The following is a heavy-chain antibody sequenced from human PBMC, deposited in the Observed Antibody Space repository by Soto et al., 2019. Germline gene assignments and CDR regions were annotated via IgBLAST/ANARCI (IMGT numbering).Heavy chain of an antibody. CDR3: AKGQGSSWYEIDY. Sequence: EVQLLESGGGLVQPGGSLRLSCAASGFTFSNYAVTWVRQAPGKGLEWVSTISGSGGSTYYADSVKGRFTISRDNSKNPLYLQMNSLRAEDTAVDYCAKGQGSSWYEIDYWGQGTLVTVSS. D-gene: IGHD6-13*01. V-gene: IGHV3-23*01. CDR1: GFTFSNYA. CDR2: ISGSGGST. J-gene: IGHJ4*02.